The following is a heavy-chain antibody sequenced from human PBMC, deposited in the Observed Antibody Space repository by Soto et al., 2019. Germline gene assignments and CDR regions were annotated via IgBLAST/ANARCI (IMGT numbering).Heavy chain of an antibody. V-gene: IGHV4-59*01. D-gene: IGHD6-13*01. CDR1: GDSISSYS. CDR2: IYYSGST. CDR3: ARGQWAAGSYRFDY. Sequence: TSETLSLTCTVSGDSISSYSWSWSWIRQPPGKGLEWIGYIYYSGSTNYNPSLKSRLTISLDTSKNQFSLNLRSVTAADTAVYYCARGQWAAGSYRFDYWGQGTLVTVSS. J-gene: IGHJ4*02.